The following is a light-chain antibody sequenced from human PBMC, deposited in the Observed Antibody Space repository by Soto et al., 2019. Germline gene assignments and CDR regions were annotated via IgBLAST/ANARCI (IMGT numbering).Light chain of an antibody. Sequence: DIQMTQSPSSLAASVGGRVSITCQASQNINNYLNWYQQKPGRAPKLLIYDVSNLEAGVPSRFRGSGSGTDFTFTISRLQPEDIATYYCQQYENLPTFGQGTRLEIK. V-gene: IGKV1-33*01. J-gene: IGKJ5*01. CDR3: QQYENLPT. CDR1: QNINNY. CDR2: DVS.